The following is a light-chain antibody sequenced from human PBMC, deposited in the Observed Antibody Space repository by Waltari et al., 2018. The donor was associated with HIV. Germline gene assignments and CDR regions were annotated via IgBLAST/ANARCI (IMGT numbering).Light chain of an antibody. Sequence: QSVLTQPPSVSGAPGQRVTISCSGSSANIGAGYGVHWYRQLPGTAPKLLIYVNNNRPSGVPVRFSGSVSGTSASLAITGLQAEDEDDYYCQSYDSSLSGGVFGGGTNLTVL. CDR3: QSYDSSLSGGV. V-gene: IGLV1-40*01. CDR1: SANIGAGYG. CDR2: VNN. J-gene: IGLJ2*01.